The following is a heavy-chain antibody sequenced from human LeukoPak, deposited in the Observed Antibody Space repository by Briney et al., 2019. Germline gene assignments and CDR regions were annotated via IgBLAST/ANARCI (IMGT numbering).Heavy chain of an antibody. CDR2: ISSSSSYI. Sequence: PGGSLRLSCAASGFTFSSYSMNWVRQAPGKGLEWVSSISSSSSYIYYADSVKGRFTISRDNAKNSLYLRMNSLRAEDTAVYYCARESYYDSSGYYSSLGYWGQGTLVTVSS. D-gene: IGHD3-22*01. J-gene: IGHJ4*02. CDR1: GFTFSSYS. V-gene: IGHV3-21*01. CDR3: ARESYYDSSGYYSSLGY.